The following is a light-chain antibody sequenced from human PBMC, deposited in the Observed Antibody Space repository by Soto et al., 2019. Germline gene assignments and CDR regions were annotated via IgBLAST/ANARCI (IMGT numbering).Light chain of an antibody. J-gene: IGKJ4*01. CDR1: QSVNFN. CDR3: QQYYYLPIT. Sequence: EIVMTQSPATLSVSPGERATLSCRASQSVNFNLAWYQQKPGQAPRLLIYGASTRATGIPARFSGGGSGTEFTLRISSLQSEDFALYSCQQYYYLPITFRGGTKVESK. CDR2: GAS. V-gene: IGKV3-15*01.